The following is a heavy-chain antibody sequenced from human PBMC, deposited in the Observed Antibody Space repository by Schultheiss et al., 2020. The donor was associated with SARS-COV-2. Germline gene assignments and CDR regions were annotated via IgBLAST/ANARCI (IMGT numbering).Heavy chain of an antibody. CDR3: ASAWDSGGNYYGVFDS. D-gene: IGHD3-22*01. CDR2: IYHSGNT. V-gene: IGHV4-39*07. CDR1: GGSISSSSYY. J-gene: IGHJ4*02. Sequence: SQTLSLTCTVSGGSISSSSYYWSWIRQPPGKGLEWIGEIYHSGNTNYSPSLRGRVTISVDTSKNRFSLRLSSVTAADTAVYYCASAWDSGGNYYGVFDSWGQGTLVTVSS.